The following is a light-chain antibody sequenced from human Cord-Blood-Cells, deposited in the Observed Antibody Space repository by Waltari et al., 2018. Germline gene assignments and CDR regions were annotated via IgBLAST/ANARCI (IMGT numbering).Light chain of an antibody. V-gene: IGKV3-20*01. J-gene: IGKJ4*01. CDR2: GAS. CDR3: QQYGSSPLT. Sequence: EIVLTQSPGTLSQSPGERATLSCRASQQFSSIYLAWYQQKPGQAPRLLIYGASSRATGIPDRFSGSGSGTDFTLTISRLEPEDFAVYYCQQYGSSPLTFGGGTKLEIK. CDR1: QQFSSIY.